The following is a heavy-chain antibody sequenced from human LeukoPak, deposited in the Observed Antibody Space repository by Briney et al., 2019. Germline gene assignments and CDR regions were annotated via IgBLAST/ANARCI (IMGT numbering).Heavy chain of an antibody. CDR3: ARGGIQVSGIDEFDY. CDR2: IGIRGDT. V-gene: IGHV3-13*01. CDR1: GFTFIDYD. Sequence: SGGSLRLSCAASGFTFIDYDMHWVRQVIGKGLEWVSAIGIRGDTHYSGSVKGRFTISRENAESSLYLQMNSQRAEDTAVYYCARGGIQVSGIDEFDYWGQGTLVTVSS. D-gene: IGHD6-19*01. J-gene: IGHJ4*02.